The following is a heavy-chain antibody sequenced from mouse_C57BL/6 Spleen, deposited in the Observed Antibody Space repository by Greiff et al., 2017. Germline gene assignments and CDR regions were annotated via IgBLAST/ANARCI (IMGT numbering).Heavy chain of an antibody. Sequence: VQLQQSGPELVKPGASVKMSCKASGYTFTDYNMHWVKQSHGKSLEWIGYINPNNGGTSYKQKFKGKATLTVNKSSSTAYMELRSLTSEDSAVYYCARSRLYGSSSWFAYWGQGTLVTVSA. J-gene: IGHJ3*01. D-gene: IGHD1-1*01. CDR3: ARSRLYGSSSWFAY. CDR1: GYTFTDYN. CDR2: INPNNGGT. V-gene: IGHV1-22*01.